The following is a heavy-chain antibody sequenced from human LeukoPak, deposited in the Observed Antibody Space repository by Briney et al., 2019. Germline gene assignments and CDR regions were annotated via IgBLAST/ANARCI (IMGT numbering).Heavy chain of an antibody. CDR3: ARVRAGYCTSTSCYTGMDV. D-gene: IGHD2-2*01. V-gene: IGHV3-74*01. CDR1: GFTFSSYW. Sequence: YPGGSLRLSCAASGFTFSSYWMHWVRQAPGKGLVWVSRINSDGSSTSYADSVKGRFTISRDNAKNTLYLQMNSLRAEDTAVYYCARVRAGYCTSTSCYTGMDVWGQGTTVTVSS. CDR2: INSDGSST. J-gene: IGHJ6*02.